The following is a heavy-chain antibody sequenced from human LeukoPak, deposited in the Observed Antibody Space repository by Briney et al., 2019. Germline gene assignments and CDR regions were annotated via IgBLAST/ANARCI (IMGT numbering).Heavy chain of an antibody. Sequence: SETLSLTCTVSGYSISSGYYWGWIRQPPGKGLEWIGSIYHSGSTYFNPSLKSRVTISVDTSKNQFSLKLSSVTAADTAVYYCARRSIAARRDYWGQGTLVTVSS. J-gene: IGHJ4*02. V-gene: IGHV4-38-2*02. CDR2: IYHSGST. CDR3: ARRSIAARRDY. D-gene: IGHD6-6*01. CDR1: GYSISSGYY.